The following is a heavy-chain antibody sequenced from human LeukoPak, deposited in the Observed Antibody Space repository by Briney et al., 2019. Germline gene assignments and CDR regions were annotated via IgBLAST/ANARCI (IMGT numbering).Heavy chain of an antibody. D-gene: IGHD1-14*01. Sequence: PGGSLRLSCAASGFTFGSYGMHWVRQAPGKGLEWVAVIWYDGSNKYYVDSVKGRFTISRDNSKNTLYLQMNSLRAEDTAVYYCARDREDHTFGYWGQGTLVTVSS. V-gene: IGHV3-33*01. CDR3: ARDREDHTFGY. CDR2: IWYDGSNK. J-gene: IGHJ4*02. CDR1: GFTFGSYG.